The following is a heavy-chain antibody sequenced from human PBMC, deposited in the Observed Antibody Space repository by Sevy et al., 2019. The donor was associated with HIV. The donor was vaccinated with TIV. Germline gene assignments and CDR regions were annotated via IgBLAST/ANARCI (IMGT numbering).Heavy chain of an antibody. CDR2: IIPIFVTA. CDR1: GGTFSSYA. V-gene: IGHV1-69*06. CDR3: ARGYSSSSYYNYYMDV. J-gene: IGHJ6*03. D-gene: IGHD6-6*01. Sequence: ASVNVSCKASGGTFSSYAISWVRQAPGQGLEWMGGIIPIFVTANYSQKFQGRVTITADKSTSTAYMELSSLRSEDTAVYYCARGYSSSSYYNYYMDVWGKGTTVTVSS.